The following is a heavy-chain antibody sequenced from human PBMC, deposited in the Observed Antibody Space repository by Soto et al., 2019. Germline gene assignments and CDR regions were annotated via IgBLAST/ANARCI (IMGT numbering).Heavy chain of an antibody. CDR3: ARETGELYSDY. J-gene: IGHJ4*02. Sequence: QVQLVESGGGVVQPGRSLRLSCAASGFTFSSYGTHWVRQAPGKGLEWVAVIWYDGSNKYYADSVKGRFTISRDNSKNTLYLQMNSLRAEDTAVYYCARETGELYSDYWGQGTLVTVSS. CDR2: IWYDGSNK. V-gene: IGHV3-33*01. D-gene: IGHD1-26*01. CDR1: GFTFSSYG.